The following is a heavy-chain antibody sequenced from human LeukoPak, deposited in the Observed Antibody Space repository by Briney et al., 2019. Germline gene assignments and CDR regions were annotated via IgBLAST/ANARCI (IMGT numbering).Heavy chain of an antibody. D-gene: IGHD5-18*01. Sequence: VASVKVSCXVSGYTLTELSMHWVRQARGKGLEWMGGFDPEDGETIYAQKFQGRVTMTEDTSTDTAYMELSSLRSEDTAVYYCACSGGYSYGYFDYWGQGTLVTVSS. CDR2: FDPEDGET. V-gene: IGHV1-24*01. CDR1: GYTLTELS. CDR3: ACSGGYSYGYFDY. J-gene: IGHJ4*02.